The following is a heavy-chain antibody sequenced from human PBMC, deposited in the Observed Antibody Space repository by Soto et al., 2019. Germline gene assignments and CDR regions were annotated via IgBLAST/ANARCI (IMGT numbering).Heavy chain of an antibody. V-gene: IGHV4-39*01. Sequence: SETLSLTCTVSGGSITSVGSYWGWIRQPPGKGLEWIGSIYYSGSTYYNPSLKSRVTISEDTSKSQFSLKLSSVTAADTAVYYCAGALYWFDPWGQGDLVTVSS. CDR3: AGALYWFDP. CDR2: IYYSGST. J-gene: IGHJ5*02. CDR1: GGSITSVGSY. D-gene: IGHD3-16*01.